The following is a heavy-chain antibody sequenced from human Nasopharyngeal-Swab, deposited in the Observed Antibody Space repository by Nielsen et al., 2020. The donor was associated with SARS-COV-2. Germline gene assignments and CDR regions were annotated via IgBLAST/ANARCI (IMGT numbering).Heavy chain of an antibody. CDR1: GYSFTSYW. CDR3: APRSSGGRGYYYYYMDV. CDR2: IYPGDSDT. V-gene: IGHV5-51*01. J-gene: IGHJ6*03. Sequence: GESLKISCKGSGYSFTSYWIGWVRQMPGKGLEWMGIIYPGDSDTRYSPSFQGQVTISADKSISTAYLRWSSLKASDTAMYYCAPRSSGGRGYYYYYMDVWGKGTTVTVSS. D-gene: IGHD6-19*01.